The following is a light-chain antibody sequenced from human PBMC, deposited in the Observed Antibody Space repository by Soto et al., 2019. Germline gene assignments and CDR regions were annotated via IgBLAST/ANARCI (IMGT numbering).Light chain of an antibody. CDR3: SSYTTTRTLV. CDR1: SNDVGAYNY. CDR2: EII. V-gene: IGLV2-14*01. Sequence: QSVLTQPASVSGSPGQSITISFTGTSNDVGAYNYVAWYQHHPGKAPKLLVYEIINRPSGVSNRFSGYQSGNTASLTISGLQPEDEADYYCSSYTTTRTLVFGTGTKVTVL. J-gene: IGLJ1*01.